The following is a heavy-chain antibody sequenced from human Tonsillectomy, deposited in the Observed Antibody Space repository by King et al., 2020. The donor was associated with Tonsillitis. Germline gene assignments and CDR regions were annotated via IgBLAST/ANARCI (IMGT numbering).Heavy chain of an antibody. Sequence: VQLQESGPGLVKPSETLSLTCTVSGGSISSYYWSWIRQPPVKGLEWSGYIYYSGSTNYNPSLKSRVTISVDTSKNQFSLKLSSVTAADTSVYYCARDPTYYDLWSGSPAAFDIWGQGTMVTVSS. CDR1: GGSISSYY. D-gene: IGHD3-3*01. V-gene: IGHV4-59*01. CDR3: ARDPTYYDLWSGSPAAFDI. CDR2: IYYSGST. J-gene: IGHJ3*02.